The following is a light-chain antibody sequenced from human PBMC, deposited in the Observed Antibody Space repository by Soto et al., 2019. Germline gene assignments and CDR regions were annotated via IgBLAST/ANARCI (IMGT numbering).Light chain of an antibody. Sequence: QSVLTQPPSVSGAPGQRVTISCTGSSSNIGAGYEVHWYQHLPGKAPKLLIYGNTNRPSGVPDRFSGSKSGTSASLAITALQAEDEADYYCQSYDTSLSASYVFGGGTKVTVL. CDR2: GNT. J-gene: IGLJ1*01. CDR3: QSYDTSLSASYV. CDR1: SSNIGAGYE. V-gene: IGLV1-40*01.